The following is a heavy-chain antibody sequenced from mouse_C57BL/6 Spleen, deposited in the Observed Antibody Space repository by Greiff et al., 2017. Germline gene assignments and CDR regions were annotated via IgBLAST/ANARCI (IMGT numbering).Heavy chain of an antibody. CDR3: ARGGQLRLFDY. V-gene: IGHV1-69*01. Sequence: QVQLKQPGAELVMPGASVKLSCKASGYTFTSYWMHWVKQRPGQGLEWIGEIDPSDSYTNYNQKFKGKSTLTVDKSSSTAYMQLSSLTSEDSAVYYCARGGQLRLFDYWGHGTTLTVSS. D-gene: IGHD3-2*02. CDR1: GYTFTSYW. J-gene: IGHJ2*01. CDR2: IDPSDSYT.